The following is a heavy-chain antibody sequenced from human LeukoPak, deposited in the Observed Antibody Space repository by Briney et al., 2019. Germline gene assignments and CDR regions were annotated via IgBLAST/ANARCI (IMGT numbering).Heavy chain of an antibody. V-gene: IGHV4-39*01. CDR2: IYSSGNT. CDR1: GASISSSNYY. CDR3: AKSNGYGLVDY. J-gene: IGHJ4*02. D-gene: IGHD5-12*01. Sequence: SETLSLTCAVSGASISSSNYYWGWVRQSPGKGLEWIGNIYSSGNTYYNASLKSRVTMYIDTSKNQFSLKLSSVTAADTAMYYCAKSNGYGLVDYWGQGTLVTVSS.